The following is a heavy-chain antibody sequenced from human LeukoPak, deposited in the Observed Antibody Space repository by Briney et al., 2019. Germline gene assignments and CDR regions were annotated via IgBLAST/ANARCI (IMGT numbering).Heavy chain of an antibody. V-gene: IGHV3-13*01. Sequence: GGSLRLSCAASGFTFSSYDMHWVRQATGKGLEWVSAIGTAGDTYYPGSVKGRFTISRENAKNSLYLQMNSLRAEDTAVYYCARLTKYYDILTGYYTSWFDPWGQGTLVTVSS. CDR2: IGTAGDT. CDR1: GFTFSSYD. D-gene: IGHD3-9*01. CDR3: ARLTKYYDILTGYYTSWFDP. J-gene: IGHJ5*02.